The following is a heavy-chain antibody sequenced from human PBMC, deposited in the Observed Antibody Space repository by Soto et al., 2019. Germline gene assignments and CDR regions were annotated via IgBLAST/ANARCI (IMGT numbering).Heavy chain of an antibody. CDR3: ARRSGYDGLAGYWFFDY. CDR1: GGSLSDYS. D-gene: IGHD3-9*01. J-gene: IGHJ4*02. CDR2: VDTSGIT. Sequence: SETLSLTCAVYGGSLSDYSWTWIRQAPRKGLEWIGEVDTSGITNYNPSLESRLTFSIDTSNSQFPLKLSSVTAADTAVYYCARRSGYDGLAGYWFFDYWGQGSPVTVSS. V-gene: IGHV4-34*01.